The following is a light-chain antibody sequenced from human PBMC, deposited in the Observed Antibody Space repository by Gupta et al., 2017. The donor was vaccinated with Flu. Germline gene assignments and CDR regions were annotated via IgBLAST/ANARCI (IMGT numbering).Light chain of an antibody. Sequence: DIQMTQSPSSLSASVGDRVTITCRASPNINRCLNWYQQKPGKAPRLVTHAASTLQSGVPSRFSGSGSGTDFTLTISSLQPDDFATYYCQQCYGVTLTFGGGTKVE. V-gene: IGKV1-39*01. CDR2: AAS. J-gene: IGKJ4*01. CDR3: QQCYGVTLT. CDR1: PNINRC.